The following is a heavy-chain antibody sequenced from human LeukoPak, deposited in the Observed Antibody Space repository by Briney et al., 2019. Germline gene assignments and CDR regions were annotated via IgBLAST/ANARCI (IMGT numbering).Heavy chain of an antibody. V-gene: IGHV4-34*09. CDR1: GGSFSGYY. D-gene: IGHD6-13*01. J-gene: IGHJ6*02. CDR2: IYYSGST. Sequence: PSETLSLTCAVYGGSFSGYYWSWIRQPPGKGLEWIGYIYYSGSTYYNPSLKSRVTISVDTSKNQFSLKLSSVTAADTAVYYCAGWYSSSSYYGMDVWGQGTTVTVSS. CDR3: AGWYSSSSYYGMDV.